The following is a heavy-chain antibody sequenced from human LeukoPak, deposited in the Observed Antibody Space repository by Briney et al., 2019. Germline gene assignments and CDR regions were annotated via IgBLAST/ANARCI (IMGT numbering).Heavy chain of an antibody. CDR1: GYTFTTYY. CDR3: ARSPDILTGEKFDY. V-gene: IGHV1-2*02. D-gene: IGHD3-9*01. Sequence: ASVKVSCKASGYTFTTYYMHWVRQAPGQGLEWMGWMNPKSGGTNYAQKFEARVTMNRDTSISTAYMELNRLRFDDTAMYYCARSPDILTGEKFDYWGQGTLVTVSS. J-gene: IGHJ4*02. CDR2: MNPKSGGT.